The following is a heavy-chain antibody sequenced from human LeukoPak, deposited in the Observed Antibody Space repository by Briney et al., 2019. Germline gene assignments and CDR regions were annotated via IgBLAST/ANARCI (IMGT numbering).Heavy chain of an antibody. V-gene: IGHV3-7*01. CDR2: IKQDGSEK. D-gene: IGHD2-2*02. J-gene: IGHJ4*02. CDR1: GFTFSSYW. Sequence: SGGSLRLSCAASGFTFSSYWMSWVRQAPGKGLEWVANIKQDGSEKYYVDSVKGRITISRDNGKNSLYLQMNSLRADDTAVYYCARGGYCTSTSCYTGPTIFDYWGQGTLVTVSS. CDR3: ARGGYCTSTSCYTGPTIFDY.